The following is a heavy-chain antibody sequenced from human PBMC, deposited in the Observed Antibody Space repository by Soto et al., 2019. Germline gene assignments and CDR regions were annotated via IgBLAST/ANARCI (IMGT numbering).Heavy chain of an antibody. CDR2: INHIGST. CDR3: ARDKITGLFDY. Sequence: SDTLSLTYGISGGPLSGYCWVLIHQPPGSGPEWIGEINHIGSTNYNPSLKSRVTISVDTSKNQFSLKLTSVTAADTAVYYCARDKITGLFDYWGQGTPVTVSS. CDR1: GGPLSGYC. D-gene: IGHD2-8*02. V-gene: IGHV4-34*01. J-gene: IGHJ4*02.